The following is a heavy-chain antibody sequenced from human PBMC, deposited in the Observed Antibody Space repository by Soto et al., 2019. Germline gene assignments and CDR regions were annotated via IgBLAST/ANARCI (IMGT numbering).Heavy chain of an antibody. V-gene: IGHV3-23*01. J-gene: IGHJ4*02. Sequence: PGGSLRLSCAASGFTFSSYAMTWVRQAPGKGLGWVSAISGSGGSTYYADSVKGRFTISRDNSKNTVYLQMNSLRAEDTAVYYCVKHQVSLVRGISPFDYWGQGALVTVS. D-gene: IGHD3-10*01. CDR1: GFTFSSYA. CDR3: VKHQVSLVRGISPFDY. CDR2: ISGSGGST.